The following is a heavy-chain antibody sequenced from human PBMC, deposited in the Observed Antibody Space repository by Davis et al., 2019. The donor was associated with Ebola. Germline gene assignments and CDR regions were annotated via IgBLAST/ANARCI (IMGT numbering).Heavy chain of an antibody. J-gene: IGHJ6*04. Sequence: GESLKISCAASGFTFSSYSMNWVRQAPGKGLEWVSSISSSSSYIYYADSVKGRFTISRDNAKNSLYLQMNSLRAEDTAVYYCARDLGRFGELLTSNYYYYGMDVWGKGTTVTVSS. CDR1: GFTFSSYS. D-gene: IGHD3-10*01. CDR2: ISSSSSYI. CDR3: ARDLGRFGELLTSNYYYYGMDV. V-gene: IGHV3-21*01.